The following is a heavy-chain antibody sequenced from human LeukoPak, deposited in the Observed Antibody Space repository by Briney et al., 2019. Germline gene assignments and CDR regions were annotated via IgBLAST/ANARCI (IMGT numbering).Heavy chain of an antibody. D-gene: IGHD6-13*01. Sequence: SETLSLTCTASGGSISSGGYYWSWIRQPPGKGLEWIGYIYHSGSTYYNPSLKSRVTISVDTSKNQFSLKLSSVTAADTAVYYCARGEAVPIIGPIAPFDYWGQGILVTVSS. CDR3: ARGEAVPIIGPIAPFDY. CDR2: IYHSGST. V-gene: IGHV4-30-2*01. J-gene: IGHJ4*02. CDR1: GGSISSGGYY.